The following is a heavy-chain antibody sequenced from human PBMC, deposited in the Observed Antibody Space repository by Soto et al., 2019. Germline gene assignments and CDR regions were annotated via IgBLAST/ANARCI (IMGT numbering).Heavy chain of an antibody. J-gene: IGHJ6*02. CDR3: AKDRGSYDIWSGTQRYYAMDV. D-gene: IGHD3-3*01. CDR2: TSYDGSKT. V-gene: IGHV3-30*18. Sequence: QGQLVESGGGVVQPGTSLRLSCAASGFIFSRHGMHWVRQAPGKGLGWVAFTSYDGSKTCYADSVKGRFTICKDNPKNTLFLQMNSLRPNDTALYFCAKDRGSYDIWSGTQRYYAMDVWGQGATVTVSS. CDR1: GFIFSRHG.